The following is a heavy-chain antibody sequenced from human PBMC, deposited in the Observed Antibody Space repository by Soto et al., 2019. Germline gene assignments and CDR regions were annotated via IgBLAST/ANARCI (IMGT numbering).Heavy chain of an antibody. CDR1: GFTFDDYA. J-gene: IGHJ5*02. V-gene: IGHV3-9*01. Sequence: EVQLVESGGGLVQPGRSLRLSCAASGFTFDDYAMHWVRQAPGKGLEWVAGISWNSGSIGYADSVKGRFTISRDNAKNSLYLQMNIRRAEDTALYYCAKDGSSGCDAWGQGTLVTVSS. CDR3: AKDGSSGCDA. CDR2: ISWNSGSI. D-gene: IGHD6-19*01.